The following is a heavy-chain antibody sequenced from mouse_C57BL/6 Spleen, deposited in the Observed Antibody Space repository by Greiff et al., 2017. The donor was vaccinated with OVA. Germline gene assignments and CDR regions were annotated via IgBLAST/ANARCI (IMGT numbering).Heavy chain of an antibody. CDR3: TRRGYDYDEVAY. J-gene: IGHJ3*01. CDR1: GFTFSSYA. Sequence: EVKLVESGEGLVKPGGSLKLSCAASGFTFSSYAMSWVRQTPEKRLEWVAYISSGGDYIYYADTVKGRFTISRDNARNTLYLQMSSLKSEDTAMYYCTRRGYDYDEVAYWGQGTLVTVSA. CDR2: ISSGGDYI. V-gene: IGHV5-9-1*02. D-gene: IGHD2-4*01.